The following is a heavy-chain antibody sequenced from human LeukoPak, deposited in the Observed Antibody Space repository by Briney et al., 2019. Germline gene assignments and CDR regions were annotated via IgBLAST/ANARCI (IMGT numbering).Heavy chain of an antibody. V-gene: IGHV4-59*08. D-gene: IGHD6-19*01. CDR2: IYYSGST. J-gene: IGHJ5*02. CDR1: GGSISSYY. Sequence: NPSETLSLTCTVSGGSISSYYWSWLRQPPGKGLEWIGNIYYSGSTNYNPSLKSRVTISADSSKNRFSLKLSSVTAADTAVYYCARLSRIAVAGTQDWFDPWGQGTLVTVSS. CDR3: ARLSRIAVAGTQDWFDP.